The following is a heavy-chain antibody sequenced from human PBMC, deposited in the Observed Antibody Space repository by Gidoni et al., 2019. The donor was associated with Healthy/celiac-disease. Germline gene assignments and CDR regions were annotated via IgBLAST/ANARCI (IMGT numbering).Heavy chain of an antibody. V-gene: IGHV3-21*01. Sequence: EVQLVESGGGMVKPGGSLRLSCPASGFPFSSYSMNWVRQAPGKGLEWVSSISSSSSYIYYADSVKGRFTISRDNAKNSLYLQMNSLRAEDTAVYYCASGVVVTEGGWYFDLWGRGTLVTVSS. CDR3: ASGVVVTEGGWYFDL. D-gene: IGHD2-21*02. CDR2: ISSSSSYI. J-gene: IGHJ2*01. CDR1: GFPFSSYS.